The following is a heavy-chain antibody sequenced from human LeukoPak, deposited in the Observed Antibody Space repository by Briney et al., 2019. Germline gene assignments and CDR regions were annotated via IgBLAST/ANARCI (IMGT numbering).Heavy chain of an antibody. V-gene: IGHV1-69*13. Sequence: GASVKVSCKASGGTFSSYAISWVRQAPGQGLEWMGGIIPIFGTANYAQKFQGRVTITADESTSTAYMELSRLRSDDTAVYYCARGDDSSGYYYIYYFDYWGQGTLVTVSS. D-gene: IGHD3-22*01. CDR3: ARGDDSSGYYYIYYFDY. J-gene: IGHJ4*02. CDR1: GGTFSSYA. CDR2: IIPIFGTA.